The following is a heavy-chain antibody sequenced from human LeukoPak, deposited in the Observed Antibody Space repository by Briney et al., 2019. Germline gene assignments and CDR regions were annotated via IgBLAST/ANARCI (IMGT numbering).Heavy chain of an antibody. V-gene: IGHV4-39*07. D-gene: IGHD3-16*01. CDR2: IFYDGNT. Sequence: PSETLSLTCAVSGGPMMTGPYYWGWIRQPPGKGLEWLGSIFYDGNTYYSPSLKSRVSVSADTSRNQFYLRLTSASAADTAVYYCVRSGVVLQTGFDFWGQGALVTVSS. CDR1: GGPMMTGPYY. J-gene: IGHJ4*02. CDR3: VRSGVVLQTGFDF.